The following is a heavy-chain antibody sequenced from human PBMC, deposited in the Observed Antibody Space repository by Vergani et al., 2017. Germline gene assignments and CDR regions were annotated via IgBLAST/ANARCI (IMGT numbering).Heavy chain of an antibody. D-gene: IGHD2-2*03. CDR1: GGSISSGGYY. V-gene: IGHV4-61*08. Sequence: QVQLQESGPGLVKPSQTLSLTCTVSGGSISSGGYYWSWIRQPPGKGLEWIGYIYYSGSTNYNPSLKSRVTISVDTSKNQFSLKLSSVTAADTAVYCCARHGFYWYFDLWGRGTLVTVSS. CDR3: ARHGFYWYFDL. CDR2: IYYSGST. J-gene: IGHJ2*01.